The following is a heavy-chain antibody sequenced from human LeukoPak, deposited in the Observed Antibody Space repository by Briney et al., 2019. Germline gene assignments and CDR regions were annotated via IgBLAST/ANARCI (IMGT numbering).Heavy chain of an antibody. Sequence: SETLSLTCTVSGGSISSYYWSWIRQPAGKGLEWTGRIYTSGSTNYNPPLKSRVTMSVDTSKNQFSLKLSSVTAADTAVYYCAREFSFSWFDPWGQGTLVTVSS. CDR3: AREFSFSWFDP. CDR1: GGSISSYY. V-gene: IGHV4-4*07. J-gene: IGHJ5*02. CDR2: IYTSGST.